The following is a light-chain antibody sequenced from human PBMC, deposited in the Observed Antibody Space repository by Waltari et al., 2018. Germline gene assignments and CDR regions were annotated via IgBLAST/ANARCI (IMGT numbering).Light chain of an antibody. Sequence: QSALTQPASVSGSPGQSLTISCTGTSSGVGSYNLVSWYQQHPGKAPKLMIYEGSKRPSGVSNRFSGSKSGNTASLTISGLQAEDEADYYCCSYAGSSTFVFGGGTKLTVL. J-gene: IGLJ3*02. V-gene: IGLV2-23*03. CDR1: SSGVGSYNL. CDR3: CSYAGSSTFV. CDR2: EGS.